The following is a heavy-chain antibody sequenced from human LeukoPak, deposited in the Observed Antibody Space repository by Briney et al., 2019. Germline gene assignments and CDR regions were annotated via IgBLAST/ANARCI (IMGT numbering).Heavy chain of an antibody. CDR3: ARDGLRDGYNWEFGAFDI. Sequence: GGSLRLSCAASGFTFNTYSMIWVRQAPGKGLEWLSSITSGSNHIYDADSVKGRFTISRDNAKNSLYLQMNSLRAEVTAVYYCARDGLRDGYNWEFGAFDIWGQGTMVTVSS. V-gene: IGHV3-21*01. J-gene: IGHJ3*02. CDR1: GFTFNTYS. D-gene: IGHD5-24*01. CDR2: ITSGSNHI.